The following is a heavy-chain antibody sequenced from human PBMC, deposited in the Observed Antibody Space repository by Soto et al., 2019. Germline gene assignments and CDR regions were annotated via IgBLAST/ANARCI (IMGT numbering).Heavy chain of an antibody. J-gene: IGHJ4*02. D-gene: IGHD5-12*01. V-gene: IGHV2-5*02. Sequence: QITLKESGPTLVKPTQTLTLTCTFSGFSLSTSGVGVCWIRQPPGKALEWLALIYWDDAKRYSPSLKSRLTITKDTSKNQVALTMTNMDPVDTATYYCEQGRDGYIKFDSWGQGTQVTVSS. CDR2: IYWDDAK. CDR3: EQGRDGYIKFDS. CDR1: GFSLSTSGVG.